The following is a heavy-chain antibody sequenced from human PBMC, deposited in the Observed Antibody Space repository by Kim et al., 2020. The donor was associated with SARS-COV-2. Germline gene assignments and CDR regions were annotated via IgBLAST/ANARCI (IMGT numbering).Heavy chain of an antibody. V-gene: IGHV3-15*01. J-gene: IGHJ4*02. CDR2: IKSKTDGATT. D-gene: IGHD3-10*01. CDR1: GFTFSNAW. Sequence: GGSLRLSCAASGFTFSNAWMSWVRQAPGKGLEWVARIKSKTDGATTDYAAPVKGTFSISRNDSKNTLYLQMNSLKTEDTAVYYCTTAVELLDYWGQGTLVTVS. CDR3: TTAVELLDY.